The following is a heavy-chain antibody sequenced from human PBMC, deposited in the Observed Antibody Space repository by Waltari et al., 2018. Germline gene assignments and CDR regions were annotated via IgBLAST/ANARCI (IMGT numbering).Heavy chain of an antibody. CDR1: GGTFSSYT. D-gene: IGHD6-19*01. CDR3: ARGYSSGWYDY. V-gene: IGHV1-69*02. J-gene: IGHJ4*02. Sequence: QVQLVQSGAEVKKPGSSVKVSCKASGGTFSSYTISWVRQAPGQGLEWMGRIITILGIANYAQKFQGRVTITADKSTSTAYMELSSLRSEDTAVYYCARGYSSGWYDYWGQGTLVTVSS. CDR2: IITILGIA.